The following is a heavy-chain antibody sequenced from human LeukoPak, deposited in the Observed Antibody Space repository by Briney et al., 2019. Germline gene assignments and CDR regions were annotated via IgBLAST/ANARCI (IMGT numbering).Heavy chain of an antibody. D-gene: IGHD3-22*01. Sequence: SETLSLTCTVSGGSISSGSYYWSWIRQPAGKGLEWIGRIYTSGSTNYNPSLKSRVTISVDTSKNQFSLKLSSVTAADTAVYCCVAQGVDSSGSDSWGQGTLVTVSS. CDR1: GGSISSGSYY. J-gene: IGHJ4*02. CDR2: IYTSGST. V-gene: IGHV4-61*02. CDR3: VAQGVDSSGSDS.